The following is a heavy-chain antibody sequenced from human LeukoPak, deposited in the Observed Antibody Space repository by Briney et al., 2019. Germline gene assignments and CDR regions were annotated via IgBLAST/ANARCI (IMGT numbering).Heavy chain of an antibody. CDR3: ARGYCSGGSCSAGLGY. V-gene: IGHV1-3*01. CDR1: GYTFTSYA. J-gene: IGHJ4*02. D-gene: IGHD2-15*01. Sequence: ASVKVSCKASGYTFTSYAMHWVRQAPGQRLEWMGWINAGNGNTKYTQKFQGRVTMTRNTSISTAYMELSSLRSEDTAVYYCARGYCSGGSCSAGLGYWGQGTLVTVSS. CDR2: INAGNGNT.